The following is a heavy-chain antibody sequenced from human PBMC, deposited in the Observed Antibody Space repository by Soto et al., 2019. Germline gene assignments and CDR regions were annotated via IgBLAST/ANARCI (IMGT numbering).Heavy chain of an antibody. CDR2: IYLDGES. CDR1: GFSFTTTRMG. Sequence: SGRTLVNPTETLTLTCTFSGFSFTTTRMGVGWTRQPPGKALEWLAIIYLDGESRYNPLLRRRLTLTEDTSKNQVVLTMTNMDPKGTATYYCAHRDSTGTTTYFDSWGQGIPVTVSS. D-gene: IGHD1-1*01. CDR3: AHRDSTGTTTYFDS. V-gene: IGHV2-5*02. J-gene: IGHJ4*02.